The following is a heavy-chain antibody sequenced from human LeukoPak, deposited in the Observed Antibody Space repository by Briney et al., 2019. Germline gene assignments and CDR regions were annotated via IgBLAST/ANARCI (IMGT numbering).Heavy chain of an antibody. D-gene: IGHD3-22*01. Sequence: SXAAWGFTFEDYGMRWVRQAPGKGLEWVSGINWNGGSTVYADSVKGRFTISRDNAKNSLYVEMNSVRAGDTALYYCARDRKTYYYDSSGYPHDYWGQGTLVTVSS. J-gene: IGHJ4*02. V-gene: IGHV3-20*04. CDR3: ARDRKTYYYDSSGYPHDY. CDR1: GFTFEDYG. CDR2: INWNGGST.